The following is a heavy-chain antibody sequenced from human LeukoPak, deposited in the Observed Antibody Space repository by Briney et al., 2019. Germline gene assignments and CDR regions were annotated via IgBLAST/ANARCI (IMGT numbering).Heavy chain of an antibody. CDR3: ARDVYGDYAGRGNWFDP. V-gene: IGHV1-69*13. Sequence: SVKVSCKASGGTFSSYAISWVRQAPGQGLEWMGGIIPIFGTANYAQKFQGRVTITADESTSTAYMELSSLRSEDTAVYYCARDVYGDYAGRGNWFDPWGQGTLVTVSS. CDR2: IIPIFGTA. J-gene: IGHJ5*02. D-gene: IGHD4-17*01. CDR1: GGTFSSYA.